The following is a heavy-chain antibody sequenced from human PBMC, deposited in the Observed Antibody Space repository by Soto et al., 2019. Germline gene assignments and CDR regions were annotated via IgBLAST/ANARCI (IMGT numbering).Heavy chain of an antibody. D-gene: IGHD3-9*01. J-gene: IGHJ6*02. CDR1: GGSFSGYY. CDR2: INHSGST. CDR3: ARARYVDWLLYSPPFHYYGMDV. Sequence: SETLSLTCAVYGGSFSGYYWSWIRQPPGKGLEWIGEINHSGSTNYNPSLKSRVTISVDTSKNQFSLKLSSVTAADTAVYYCARARYVDWLLYSPPFHYYGMDVRGQGTTGTGSS. V-gene: IGHV4-34*01.